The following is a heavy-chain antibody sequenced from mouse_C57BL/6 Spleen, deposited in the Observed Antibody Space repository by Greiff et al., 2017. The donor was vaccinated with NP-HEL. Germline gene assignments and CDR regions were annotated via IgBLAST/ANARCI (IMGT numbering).Heavy chain of an antibody. CDR2: IYPGDGDT. J-gene: IGHJ3*01. D-gene: IGHD2-2*01. Sequence: QVQLQQSGAELVKPGASVKISCKASGYAFSSYWMNWVKQRPGKGLEWIGQIYPGDGDTNYNGKFKGKATLTADKSSSTAYMQLSSLTSEDSAVYFCARFYYGYDGGFAYWGQGTLVTVSA. CDR3: ARFYYGYDGGFAY. V-gene: IGHV1-80*01. CDR1: GYAFSSYW.